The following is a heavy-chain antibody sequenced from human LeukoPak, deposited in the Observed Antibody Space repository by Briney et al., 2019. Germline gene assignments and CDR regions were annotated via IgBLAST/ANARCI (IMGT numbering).Heavy chain of an antibody. Sequence: GGSLRLSCAASGLPVSSNYMSWARQAPGKGLEGVSVIYSGCSTYHADSVKGRFTISRDNSKNTLYLQMNSLRAEDTAVYYCARVRQRHYFDYWGQGTLVTVSS. J-gene: IGHJ4*02. CDR3: ARVRQRHYFDY. V-gene: IGHV3-53*01. CDR2: IYSGCST. CDR1: GLPVSSNY. D-gene: IGHD6-25*01.